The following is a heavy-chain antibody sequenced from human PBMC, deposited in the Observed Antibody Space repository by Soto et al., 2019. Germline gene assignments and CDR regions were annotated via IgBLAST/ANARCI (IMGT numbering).Heavy chain of an antibody. D-gene: IGHD2-2*01. CDR1: GFVFSDYA. J-gene: IGHJ4*02. CDR2: ISAGGSDT. V-gene: IGHV3-23*01. CDR3: VSVPIWCGSSSCYTEGFDS. Sequence: EVQLLDSGGGWVQPGGSLRLSCVASGFVFSDYAMSWVRQAPGKGLEWVSAISAGGSDTYYADSVKGRFTVSRVNSKNTLYLQMNTLRAEDTAIYYCVSVPIWCGSSSCYTEGFDSWGQGTLVTVSS.